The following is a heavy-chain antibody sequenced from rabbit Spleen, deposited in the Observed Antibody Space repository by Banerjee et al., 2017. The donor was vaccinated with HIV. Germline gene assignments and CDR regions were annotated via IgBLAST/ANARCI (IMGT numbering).Heavy chain of an antibody. CDR1: GFTMNSDYW. CDR3: ARGSPTWLDI. J-gene: IGHJ3*01. CDR2: IAGSSSGFT. V-gene: IGHV1S45*01. Sequence: QQQLVESGGGLVTPGGTLTLTCKASGFTMNSDYWMTWVRQAPGKGLELISCIAGSSSGFTYSATWAKGRFTCSKTSSTTVTLQMTSLIVADTATYFCARGSPTWLDIWGPGTLVTVS.